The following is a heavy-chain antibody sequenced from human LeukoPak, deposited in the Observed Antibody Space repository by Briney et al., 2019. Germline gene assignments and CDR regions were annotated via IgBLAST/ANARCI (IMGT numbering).Heavy chain of an antibody. V-gene: IGHV4-4*07. D-gene: IGHD6-13*01. J-gene: IGHJ6*02. CDR3: ARGLWLAAAGTYYYGMDV. CDR1: GGSMSSYH. CDR2: IYTSGST. Sequence: SETLSLTCTVSGGSMSSYHWSWIRQPAGKGLEWIGRIYTSGSTNYNPSLKSRVTISVDTSKNQFSLKLSSATAADTAVYYCARGLWLAAAGTYYYGMDVWGQGTTVTVSS.